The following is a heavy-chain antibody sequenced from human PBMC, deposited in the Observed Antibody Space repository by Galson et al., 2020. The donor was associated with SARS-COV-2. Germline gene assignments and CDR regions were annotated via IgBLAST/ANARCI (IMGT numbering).Heavy chain of an antibody. Sequence: SETLSLTCTVSGGSISSYYWSWIRQPPGKGLEWIGYIYYSGSTNYNPSLKSRVTISVDTSKNQFSLKLSSVTAADTAVYYCARGRAVTDRSYYYYYYGMDVWGQGTTVTVSS. CDR1: GGSISSYY. D-gene: IGHD4-17*01. CDR2: IYYSGST. CDR3: ARGRAVTDRSYYYYYYGMDV. V-gene: IGHV4-59*01. J-gene: IGHJ6*02.